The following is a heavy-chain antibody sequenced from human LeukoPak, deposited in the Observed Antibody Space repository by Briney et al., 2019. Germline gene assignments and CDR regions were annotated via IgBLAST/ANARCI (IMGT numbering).Heavy chain of an antibody. CDR3: ASRYGSGSYLFYFDY. V-gene: IGHV1-2*02. Sequence: ASVKVSCKASGYTFTGYYMHWVRQAPGQGLEWMGWINPNSGGTNYAQKFQGRVTMTRDTSISTAYMELSRLRSDDTAVYYCASRYGSGSYLFYFDYWGQGTLVTVSS. CDR2: INPNSGGT. CDR1: GYTFTGYY. D-gene: IGHD3-10*01. J-gene: IGHJ4*02.